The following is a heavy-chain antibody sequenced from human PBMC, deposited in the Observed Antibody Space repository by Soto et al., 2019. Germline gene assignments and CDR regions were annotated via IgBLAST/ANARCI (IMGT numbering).Heavy chain of an antibody. CDR1: GFTFSSYD. CDR3: ARTVAGTYFDF. V-gene: IGHV3-13*04. CDR2: IGIAGDT. J-gene: IGHJ4*02. Sequence: EVQLVESGGGLVQPGGSLRLSCAASGFTFSSYDMHWVRQATGKGLEWVSVIGIAGDTYYPDSVKGRFTISRENVKNSLYLQMNSLRAGDTAVYYCARTVAGTYFDFWGQGTLVTVSS. D-gene: IGHD6-19*01.